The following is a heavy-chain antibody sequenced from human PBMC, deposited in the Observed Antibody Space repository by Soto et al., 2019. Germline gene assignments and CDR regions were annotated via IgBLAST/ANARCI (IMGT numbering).Heavy chain of an antibody. CDR3: ARVADPIAINRPDYYYYYYMDV. CDR2: ISSSGSTI. CDR1: GFTFSDYY. Sequence: QVQLVESGGGLVKPGGSLRLSCAASGFTFSDYYMSWIRQAPGKGLEWVSYISSSGSTIYYADSVKGRFTISRDNAKNSLYLQMNSLRAEDTAVYYCARVADPIAINRPDYYYYYYMDVWGKGTTVTVSS. D-gene: IGHD6-13*01. V-gene: IGHV3-11*01. J-gene: IGHJ6*03.